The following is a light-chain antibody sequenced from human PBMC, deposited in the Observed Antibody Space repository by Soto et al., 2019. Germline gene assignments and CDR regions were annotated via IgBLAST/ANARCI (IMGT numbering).Light chain of an antibody. J-gene: IGLJ1*01. CDR1: SSDVGGYNY. V-gene: IGLV2-14*03. CDR3: CSYTSSTIYV. Sequence: QSALTQPASVSGSPGQSIAISCTGTSSDVGGYNYVSWYQQHPGKAPKLMIYDVTSRPSGVSDRFSGSKSGTTASLTISGLQAEDEAYYYCCSYTSSTIYVFGTGTKVTVL. CDR2: DVT.